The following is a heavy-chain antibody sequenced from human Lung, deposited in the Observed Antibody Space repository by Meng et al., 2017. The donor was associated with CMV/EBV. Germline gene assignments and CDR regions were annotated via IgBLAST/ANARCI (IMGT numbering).Heavy chain of an antibody. V-gene: IGHV4-4*02. CDR1: GDSITNHKW. D-gene: IGHD3-10*01. CDR3: LRRSGGSV. J-gene: IGHJ1*01. Sequence: VRFGGSSPALVKPSETLSLTCAVSGDSITNHKWWAWVRQPPGKGLEWIGEIPHRGSSAYNPSLKSRVSMSIDKSKNQFSLKLTSVTAADTAVYHCLRRSGGSVWGQGTLVTVSS. CDR2: IPHRGSS.